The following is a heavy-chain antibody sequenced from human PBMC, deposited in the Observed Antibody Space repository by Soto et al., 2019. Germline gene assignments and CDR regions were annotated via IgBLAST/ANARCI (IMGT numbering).Heavy chain of an antibody. CDR3: ALDRNAIDY. Sequence: SETLSLTCAVYGGSFSGYYWSWIRQPLGKGLEWIGEINHSGSTNYNPSLKSRVTISVDTSKNQFSLKPSSVTAADTAVYYCALDRNAIDYWGQGTLVTVSS. V-gene: IGHV4-34*01. D-gene: IGHD1-1*01. CDR2: INHSGST. J-gene: IGHJ4*02. CDR1: GGSFSGYY.